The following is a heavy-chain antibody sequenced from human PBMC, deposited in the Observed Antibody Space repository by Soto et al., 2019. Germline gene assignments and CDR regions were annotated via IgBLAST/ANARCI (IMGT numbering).Heavy chain of an antibody. CDR3: ARGPYYDFWSGYYRTREGFDP. CDR1: GYTFTSYA. V-gene: IGHV1-3*01. Sequence: VASVKVSCKASGYTFTSYAMHWVRQAPGQRLEWMGWINAGNGNTKYSQKFQGRVTITRDTSASTAYMELSSLRSEDTAVYYCARGPYYDFWSGYYRTREGFDPWGQGTLVTVSS. CDR2: INAGNGNT. D-gene: IGHD3-3*01. J-gene: IGHJ5*02.